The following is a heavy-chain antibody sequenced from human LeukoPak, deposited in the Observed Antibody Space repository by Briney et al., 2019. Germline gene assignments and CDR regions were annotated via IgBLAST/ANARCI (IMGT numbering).Heavy chain of an antibody. CDR1: GGSISSYY. Sequence: SETLSLTCTVSGGSISSYYWSWIRQPPGKGLEWIGYIYYSGSNNYNPCLKSRVTISVDTSKNQFSLKLSSVTAADTAVYYCARGSDYYYYMDVWGKGTTVTISS. CDR2: IYYSGSN. V-gene: IGHV4-59*01. CDR3: ARGSDYYYYMDV. D-gene: IGHD6-25*01. J-gene: IGHJ6*03.